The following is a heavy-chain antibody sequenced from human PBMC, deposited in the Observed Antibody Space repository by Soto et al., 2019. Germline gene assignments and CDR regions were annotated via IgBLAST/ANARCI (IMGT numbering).Heavy chain of an antibody. V-gene: IGHV4-59*01. J-gene: IGHJ4*02. CDR2: VYYTGTT. Sequence: SETLSLTCTVSGGSIGSYHWSWVRQPPGKGLEWIASVYYTGTTNYNPSLGSRVTISIDAPGNRFSMEITSVTAADTAIYYCARDTVLTGMFDFWGQGTLVTSPQ. CDR1: GGSIGSYH. D-gene: IGHD4-17*01. CDR3: ARDTVLTGMFDF.